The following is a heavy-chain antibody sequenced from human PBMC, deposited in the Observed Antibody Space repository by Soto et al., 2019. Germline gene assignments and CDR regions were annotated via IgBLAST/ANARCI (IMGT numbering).Heavy chain of an antibody. CDR3: ARGLGPVSK. CDR2: INHSGST. Sequence: PSETLSLTCAVYGGSFSGYYWSWIRQPPGKGLEWMGEINHSGSTNYNPSLKSRVTISVDTSKNQFSLRLSSVTAADTAVYYCARGLGPVSKWGQGTLVTVSS. V-gene: IGHV4-34*01. D-gene: IGHD1-20*01. CDR1: GGSFSGYY. J-gene: IGHJ4*02.